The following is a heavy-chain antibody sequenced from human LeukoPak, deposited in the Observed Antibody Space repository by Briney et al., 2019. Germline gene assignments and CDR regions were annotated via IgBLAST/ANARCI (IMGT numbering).Heavy chain of an antibody. CDR1: GYTFTGYY. CDR3: ARESRQQLATDY. J-gene: IGHJ4*02. CDR2: IIPILGIA. D-gene: IGHD6-13*01. V-gene: IGHV1-69*04. Sequence: GASVKVSCKASGYTFTGYYMHWVRQAPGQGLEWMGRIIPILGIANYAQKFQGRVTITADKSTSTTYMELSSLRSEDTAVYYCARESRQQLATDYWGQGTLVTVSS.